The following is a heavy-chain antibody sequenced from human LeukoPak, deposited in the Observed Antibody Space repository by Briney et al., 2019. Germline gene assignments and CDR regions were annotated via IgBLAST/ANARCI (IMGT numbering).Heavy chain of an antibody. CDR2: IGTAGDT. Sequence: GGSLRLSCAASGFTFSNYDMHWVRQPTGEGLEWVSGIGTAGDTHYPDSVKGRFTISRDNSKNTLYLQMNSLRAEDTAVYYCARGIRIVATIKGDRALDYWGQGTLVTVSS. CDR3: ARGIRIVATIKGDRALDY. CDR1: GFTFSNYD. V-gene: IGHV3-13*01. J-gene: IGHJ4*02. D-gene: IGHD5-12*01.